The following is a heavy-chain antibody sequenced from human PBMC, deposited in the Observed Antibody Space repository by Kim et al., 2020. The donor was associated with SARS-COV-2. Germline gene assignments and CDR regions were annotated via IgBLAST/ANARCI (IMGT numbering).Heavy chain of an antibody. V-gene: IGHV3-74*01. Sequence: GGSLRLSCAASGFTFSTYWMNWVRQVPGKGLVWVSRIDTDANWIRYADSVKGRFTISRDNAKSTLYLEMNSLRVEDTGVYYCATEPGQSGMRYFERWGRGTRVTVSS. CDR2: IDTDANWI. CDR3: ATEPGQSGMRYFER. CDR1: GFTFSTYW. J-gene: IGHJ2*01. D-gene: IGHD3-10*01.